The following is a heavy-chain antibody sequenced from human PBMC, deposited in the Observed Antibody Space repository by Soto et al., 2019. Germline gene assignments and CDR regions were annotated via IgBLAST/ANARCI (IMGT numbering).Heavy chain of an antibody. CDR3: ARDVDYSFDY. V-gene: IGHV3-48*01. D-gene: IGHD3-16*01. J-gene: IGHJ4*02. CDR1: GFSFSTYS. Sequence: GGSLRLSCAASGFSFSTYSMNWVRQAPGKGLEWVSYSSSRSGTVSYADSVQGRFTISSDNAKNSLFLQMNSLRAEDTAVYYCARDVDYSFDYWGEGTLVTASS. CDR2: SSSRSGTV.